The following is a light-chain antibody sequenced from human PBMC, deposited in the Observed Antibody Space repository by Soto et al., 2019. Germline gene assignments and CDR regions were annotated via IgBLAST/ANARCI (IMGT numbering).Light chain of an antibody. Sequence: AIRMTQSPSSFSASTGDRVTITCRASQGISSYLAWYQQKPGKAPKLLIYAASTLQSGVPSRFSGSGSGTDFTLTISCLQSEDFATYSCQQYYSYPFTFGPATKVDIK. CDR3: QQYYSYPFT. J-gene: IGKJ3*01. V-gene: IGKV1-8*01. CDR2: AAS. CDR1: QGISSY.